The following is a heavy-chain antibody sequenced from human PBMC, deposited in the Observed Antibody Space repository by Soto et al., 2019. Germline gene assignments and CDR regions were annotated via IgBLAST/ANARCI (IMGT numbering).Heavy chain of an antibody. D-gene: IGHD3-22*01. Sequence: GGSLRLSCTASGFTFGDYAMSWFRQAPGKGLEWVGFIRSKTYGGTTEYAASVKGRFTISRDDSKSITYLQMNSLKTEDTGVYYCTRDSTMIVVVTFDIWGQGTMVTVSS. J-gene: IGHJ3*02. CDR3: TRDSTMIVVVTFDI. V-gene: IGHV3-49*03. CDR1: GFTFGDYA. CDR2: IRSKTYGGTT.